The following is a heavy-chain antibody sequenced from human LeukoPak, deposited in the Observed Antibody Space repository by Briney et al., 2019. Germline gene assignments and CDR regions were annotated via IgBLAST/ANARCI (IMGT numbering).Heavy chain of an antibody. Sequence: GGSLRLSCAASGFTFSSYWMSWVRQAPGKGLEWVANIKQDGGEKHYVDSVKGRFTISRDNAKKSLYLQMNSLRAEDTAVYYCARDNGNKYYFDYWGQGTLVTVSS. CDR1: GFTFSSYW. CDR3: ARDNGNKYYFDY. CDR2: IKQDGGEK. J-gene: IGHJ4*02. V-gene: IGHV3-7*05. D-gene: IGHD2-8*01.